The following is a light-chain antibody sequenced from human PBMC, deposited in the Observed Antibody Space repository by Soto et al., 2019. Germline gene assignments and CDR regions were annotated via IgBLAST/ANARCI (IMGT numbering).Light chain of an antibody. CDR2: ENK. CDR3: ATWDGSLSVGV. V-gene: IGLV1-51*02. J-gene: IGLJ2*01. Sequence: QSVLTQPPSVSAAPEQKVTISCSGGSSNLGINFVSWYQQFPGGVPKLLIYENKKRPSGIPDRFSGAKSGTSATLDITGLQAGDEADYYCATWDGSLSVGVFGGGTKLTV. CDR1: SSNLGINF.